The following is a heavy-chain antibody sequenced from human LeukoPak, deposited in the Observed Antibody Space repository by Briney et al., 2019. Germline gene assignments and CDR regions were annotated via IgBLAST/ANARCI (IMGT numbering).Heavy chain of an antibody. D-gene: IGHD2-15*01. Sequence: SETLSLTCTVSGGSISSYYWSWIRQPPGKGLEWIGYIYYSGSTNYNPSLKSRVTISVDTSKNQFSLKLSSVTAADTAVYCCASGYCSGGSCYSDAFDIWGQGTMVTVSS. CDR1: GGSISSYY. CDR2: IYYSGST. CDR3: ASGYCSGGSCYSDAFDI. J-gene: IGHJ3*02. V-gene: IGHV4-59*01.